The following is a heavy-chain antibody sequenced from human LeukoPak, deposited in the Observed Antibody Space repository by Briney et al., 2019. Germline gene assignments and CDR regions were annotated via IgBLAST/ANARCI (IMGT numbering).Heavy chain of an antibody. CDR1: GFTFSSYR. Sequence: PGGSLRLSCAASGFTFSSYRMNWVRQAPGKGLEWVSYISSSSSTIYYADSVKGRFTISRDNAKNSLYLQMNSLRAEDTAVYYCARDRLRLGELSRDWGQGTLVTVSS. D-gene: IGHD3-16*02. V-gene: IGHV3-48*01. J-gene: IGHJ4*02. CDR2: ISSSSSTI. CDR3: ARDRLRLGELSRD.